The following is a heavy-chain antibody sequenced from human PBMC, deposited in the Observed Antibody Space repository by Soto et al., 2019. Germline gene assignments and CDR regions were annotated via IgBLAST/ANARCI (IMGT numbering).Heavy chain of an antibody. V-gene: IGHV1-3*01. D-gene: IGHD6-19*01. J-gene: IGHJ3*02. CDR1: GYTLTAYS. CDR3: ARGNSGAFDI. Sequence: QVQLEQSGAEVKKPGASVKVTFKASGYTLTAYSMHWVRQAPGQRLEWMGWMNPLNGDTKYSQRFQGRLTIIRDTSASTAYMELSSLRSEDTAIYYCARGNSGAFDIWGQGTMVTVCS. CDR2: MNPLNGDT.